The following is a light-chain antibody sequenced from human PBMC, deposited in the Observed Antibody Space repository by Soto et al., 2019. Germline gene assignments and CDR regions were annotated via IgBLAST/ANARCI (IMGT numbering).Light chain of an antibody. CDR2: GAS. J-gene: IGKJ1*01. CDR3: QQYGSSQS. Sequence: EIVLTQSPGTLSLSPGERATLSCRASQSVSSSYLAWYQQKTGQAPRLLIYGASSRATGIPDRFSGSGSGTDLTLTISRLEPEDFSVYYCQQYGSSQSFGQGTKVEIK. V-gene: IGKV3-20*01. CDR1: QSVSSSY.